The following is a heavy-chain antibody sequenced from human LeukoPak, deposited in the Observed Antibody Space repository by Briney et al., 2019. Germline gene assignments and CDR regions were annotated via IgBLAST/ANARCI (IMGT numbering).Heavy chain of an antibody. CDR3: AKDHQHIAAATIDFQH. Sequence: SGGSLRLSCAASGFTFSSYGMHWVRQAPGKGLEWVAVISYDGSNKYYADSVKGRFTISRDNSKNTLYLQMNSLRAEDTAVYYCAKDHQHIAAATIDFQHWGQGTLVTVSS. CDR1: GFTFSSYG. V-gene: IGHV3-30*18. CDR2: ISYDGSNK. D-gene: IGHD6-13*01. J-gene: IGHJ1*01.